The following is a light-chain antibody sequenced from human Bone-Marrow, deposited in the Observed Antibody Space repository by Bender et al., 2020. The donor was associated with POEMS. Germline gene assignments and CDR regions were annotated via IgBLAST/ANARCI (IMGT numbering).Light chain of an antibody. Sequence: QSSLTQPADVSGSPGQSITIPCTGTDSDVGRSDSVSWYQHHPGHGPKLVLYDVTHRPSGVSDRFSGSKSGNTASLTISGPQAEDEADYYCSSSTGRATWLFGGGTKLTVL. CDR1: DSDVGRSDS. CDR3: SSSTGRATWL. CDR2: DVT. J-gene: IGLJ3*02. V-gene: IGLV2-14*03.